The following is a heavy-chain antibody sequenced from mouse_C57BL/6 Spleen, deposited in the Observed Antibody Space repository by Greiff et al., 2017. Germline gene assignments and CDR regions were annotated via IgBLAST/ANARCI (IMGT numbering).Heavy chain of an antibody. V-gene: IGHV5-6*01. Sequence: VQLKESGGDLVKPGGSLKLSCAASGFTFSSYGMSWVRQTPDKRLEWVATISSGGSYTYYPDSVKGRFTISRDNAKNTLYLQMSSLKSEDTAMYYCARQTLDSREYYFDYWGQGTTLTVSS. CDR1: GFTFSSYG. CDR3: ARQTLDSREYYFDY. J-gene: IGHJ2*01. D-gene: IGHD3-2*01. CDR2: ISSGGSYT.